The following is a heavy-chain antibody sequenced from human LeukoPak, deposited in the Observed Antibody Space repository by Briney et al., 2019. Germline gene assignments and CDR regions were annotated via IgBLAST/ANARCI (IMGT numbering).Heavy chain of an antibody. Sequence: SETLSLTCTVSGGSIRSSSYYWGWIRQPPGKGLEWIGSIHYSGSTYYNPSLKSRVTISVDTSKNQFSLKLSSVTAADTAVYYCARGGFLSEPVTYYYYYYMDVWGKGTTVTVSS. CDR3: ARGGFLSEPVTYYYYYYMDV. CDR1: GGSIRSSSYY. V-gene: IGHV4-39*07. J-gene: IGHJ6*03. D-gene: IGHD1-14*01. CDR2: IHYSGST.